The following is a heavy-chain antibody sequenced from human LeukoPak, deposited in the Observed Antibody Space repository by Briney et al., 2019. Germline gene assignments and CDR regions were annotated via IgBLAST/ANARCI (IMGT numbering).Heavy chain of an antibody. CDR3: ARGSSGYDYYYYYYMDV. Sequence: ASMKVSCKASGYTFTSYDINWVREATGQGLEWMGWMNPNSGNTGYAQKFQGRVTITRNTSISTAYMELSSLRSEDTAVYYCARGSSGYDYYYYYYMDVWGKGTTVTVSS. CDR2: MNPNSGNT. J-gene: IGHJ6*03. D-gene: IGHD5-12*01. V-gene: IGHV1-8*03. CDR1: GYTFTSYD.